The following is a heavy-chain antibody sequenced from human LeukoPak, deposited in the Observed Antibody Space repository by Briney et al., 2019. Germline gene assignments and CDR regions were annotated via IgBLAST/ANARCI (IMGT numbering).Heavy chain of an antibody. CDR3: AKGAYDYIEIGYFDS. J-gene: IGHJ4*02. D-gene: IGHD5-12*01. Sequence: PGGSLRLSCAASGFTFNNYLMSWVRQAPGKGLEWVSVLFTGGGRTLYADSVKGRFTISRDNSKNTVFLQMNSLRAEDTAIYYCAKGAYDYIEIGYFDSWGQGTLVTVSS. CDR2: LFTGGGRT. V-gene: IGHV3-23*01. CDR1: GFTFNNYL.